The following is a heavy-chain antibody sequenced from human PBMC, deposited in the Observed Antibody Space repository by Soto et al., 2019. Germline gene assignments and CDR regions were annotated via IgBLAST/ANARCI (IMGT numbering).Heavy chain of an antibody. V-gene: IGHV1-69*13. CDR1: GGTFSSYA. CDR2: IIPIFGTA. D-gene: IGHD3-10*01. J-gene: IGHJ4*02. Sequence: SVKVSCKASGGTFSSYAISWVRQAPGQGLEWMGGIIPIFGTANYAQKFQGRVTITADESTSTAYMELSSLRSEDTAVYYCADVYYCTTEPRGSDYWGQGSLVTVSS. CDR3: ADVYYCTTEPRGSDY.